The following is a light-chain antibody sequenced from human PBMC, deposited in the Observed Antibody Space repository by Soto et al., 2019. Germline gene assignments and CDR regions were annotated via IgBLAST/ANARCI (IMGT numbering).Light chain of an antibody. J-gene: IGKJ4*01. Sequence: IVMTQSPATLSVSPGERATLSCRASQSISSKLAWYQQKPGQAPRLLIYGASNRATGIPDRFSGSGSGTDFTLTISRLEPEDFAVYYCQQYGGSPLTFGGGTKVDIK. CDR2: GAS. V-gene: IGKV3-20*01. CDR1: QSISSK. CDR3: QQYGGSPLT.